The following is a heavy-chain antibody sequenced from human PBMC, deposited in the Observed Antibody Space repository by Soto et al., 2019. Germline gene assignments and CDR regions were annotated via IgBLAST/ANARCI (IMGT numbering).Heavy chain of an antibody. J-gene: IGHJ3*02. CDR2: ISYDGSNK. CDR3: AKEGVAGDRDAFDI. CDR1: GFTFSSYG. V-gene: IGHV3-30*18. Sequence: PGGSLRLSCAASGFTFSSYGMHWVRQAPGKGLEWVAVISYDGSNKYYADSVKGRFTISGDNSKNTLYLQMNSLRAEDTAVYYCAKEGVAGDRDAFDIWGQGTMVTVSS. D-gene: IGHD6-19*01.